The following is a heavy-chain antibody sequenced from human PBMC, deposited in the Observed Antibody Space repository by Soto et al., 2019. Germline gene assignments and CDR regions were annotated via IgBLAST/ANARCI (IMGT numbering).Heavy chain of an antibody. CDR2: IIPILGIA. Sequence: ASVKVSCKASGGTFSSYTISWVRQAPGQGLEWMGRIIPILGIANYAQKFQGRVTITADKSTSTAYMELSSLRSEDTAVYYCARSCSSTSCYGGDDYWGQGTLVTVSS. CDR1: GGTFSSYT. D-gene: IGHD2-2*01. J-gene: IGHJ4*02. CDR3: ARSCSSTSCYGGDDY. V-gene: IGHV1-69*02.